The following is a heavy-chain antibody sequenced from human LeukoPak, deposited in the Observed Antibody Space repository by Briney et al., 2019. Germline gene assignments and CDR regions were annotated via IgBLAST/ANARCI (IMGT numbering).Heavy chain of an antibody. CDR1: GFTFSSYS. Sequence: PGGSLRLSCAASGFTFSSYSMNWVRQAPGKGLEWVGRIKSKTDGGTTDYAAPVKGRFTISRDDSKNTVYLQMNNLKNEDTGVYYCSTDNLDYDYVWGTYREVNYFDYWGQGTLVTVSS. CDR2: IKSKTDGGTT. D-gene: IGHD3-16*02. V-gene: IGHV3-15*01. J-gene: IGHJ4*02. CDR3: STDNLDYDYVWGTYREVNYFDY.